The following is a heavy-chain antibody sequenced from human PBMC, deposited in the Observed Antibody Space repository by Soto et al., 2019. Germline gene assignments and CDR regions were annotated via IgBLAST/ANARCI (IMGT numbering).Heavy chain of an antibody. D-gene: IGHD1-26*01. CDR2: IKSKTDGGTA. J-gene: IGHJ6*02. Sequence: EVQLVESGEGFVKPGGSLRFSVVAFRFSLPTAWLGWVRKAPGKGPEWVGRIKSKTDGGTADYAAPVKGRFTISRDDSQNTLYLHMDSLKTEDTALYHCSTDIGIYGLDIWGQGTTVTVSS. V-gene: IGHV3-15*01. CDR1: RFSLPTAW. CDR3: STDIGIYGLDI.